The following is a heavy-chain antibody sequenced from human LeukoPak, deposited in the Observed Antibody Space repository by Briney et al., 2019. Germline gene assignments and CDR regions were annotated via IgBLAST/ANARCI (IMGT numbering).Heavy chain of an antibody. J-gene: IGHJ4*02. CDR1: GFTFSSYG. Sequence: GGSLRLSCAASGFTFSSYGMHWVRQAPGKGLEWVSYISSSSSTIYYADSVKGRFTISRDNAKNSLYLQMNSLRAEDTAVYYCASLGGYYDSSGLYYWGQGTLVTVSS. V-gene: IGHV3-48*01. CDR2: ISSSSSTI. D-gene: IGHD3-22*01. CDR3: ASLGGYYDSSGLYY.